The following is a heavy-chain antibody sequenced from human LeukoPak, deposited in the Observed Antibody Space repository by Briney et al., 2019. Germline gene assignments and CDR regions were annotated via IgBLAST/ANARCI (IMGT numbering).Heavy chain of an antibody. J-gene: IGHJ5*02. CDR2: IYYSGST. CDR3: ARTTTVTTPYNWFDP. V-gene: IGHV4-59*01. D-gene: IGHD4-17*01. CDR1: GGSISSYY. Sequence: PSETLSLTCTVSGGSISSYYWSWIRQPPGKGLGWIGYIYYSGSTNYNPSLKSRVTISVDTSKNQFSLKLSSLTAADTAVYYCARTTTVTTPYNWFDPWGQGTLVTVSS.